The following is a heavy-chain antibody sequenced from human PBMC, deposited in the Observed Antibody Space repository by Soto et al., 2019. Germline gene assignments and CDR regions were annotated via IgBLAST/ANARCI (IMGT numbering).Heavy chain of an antibody. Sequence: QVQLVQSGAEVKKPGASVKVSCKASGYTFTSYGISWVRQAPGQGLEWMGWISAYNGNTNYAQKLQGRVTMTTDTSTSTAYMELRSMRSDDTAVYYCARSLWKQLDPDDAFDIWGQGTMVTVSS. CDR1: GYTFTSYG. CDR2: ISAYNGNT. V-gene: IGHV1-18*01. D-gene: IGHD6-13*01. J-gene: IGHJ3*02. CDR3: ARSLWKQLDPDDAFDI.